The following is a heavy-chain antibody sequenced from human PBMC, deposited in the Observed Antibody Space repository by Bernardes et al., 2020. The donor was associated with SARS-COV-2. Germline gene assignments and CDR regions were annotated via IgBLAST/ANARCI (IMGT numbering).Heavy chain of an antibody. CDR1: GFAFSSYV. CDR3: VKDRYTEWELRAYFDY. V-gene: IGHV3-23*01. J-gene: IGHJ4*02. D-gene: IGHD1-26*01. Sequence: GGSLRLSCAASGFAFSSYVMSWVRQAPGKGLEWVSSVSDNAGSAYYADSVKGRFTISRDNSRNTQYLQMNSLRAEDTAVYYCVKDRYTEWELRAYFDYWGQGTLVTVSS. CDR2: VSDNAGSA.